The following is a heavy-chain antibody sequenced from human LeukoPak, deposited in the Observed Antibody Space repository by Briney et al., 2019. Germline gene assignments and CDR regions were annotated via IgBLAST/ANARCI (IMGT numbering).Heavy chain of an antibody. V-gene: IGHV3-48*02. Sequence: GGSLRLSCATSGFTLSAYGMIWVRQTPGKGLECLSYITSSSDSIHYADSVRGQFTVSRDNAKNSLYLQMNSLRDEDTAVYYCARDPGYSRPSSYGYFDHWGQGTLATVSS. CDR2: ITSSSDSI. D-gene: IGHD1-26*01. CDR1: GFTLSAYG. CDR3: ARDPGYSRPSSYGYFDH. J-gene: IGHJ4*02.